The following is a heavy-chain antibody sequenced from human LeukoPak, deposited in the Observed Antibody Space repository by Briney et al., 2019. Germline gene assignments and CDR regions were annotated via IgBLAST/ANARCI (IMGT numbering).Heavy chain of an antibody. CDR1: GYTFTGYY. Sequence: ASVKVSCKASGYTFTGYYMHWVRQAPGQGLEWMGRINPNSGGTNYAQKFQGRVTMTRDTSISTAYMELSRLRSDDTAVYYCARTPAGQLAKLRTHWFDPWGQGTLVTVSS. D-gene: IGHD2-2*01. CDR3: ARTPAGQLAKLRTHWFDP. V-gene: IGHV1-2*06. CDR2: INPNSGGT. J-gene: IGHJ5*02.